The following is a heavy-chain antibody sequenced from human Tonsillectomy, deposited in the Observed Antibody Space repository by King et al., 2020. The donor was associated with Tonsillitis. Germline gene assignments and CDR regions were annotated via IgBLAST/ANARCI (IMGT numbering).Heavy chain of an antibody. CDR2: IYYTGST. V-gene: IGHV4-59*01. Sequence: QLQESGPGLVKPSETLSLTCTVSGVSISSYFWSWIRQPPGKGLEWIGYIYYTGSTNYNPPLKSRVTISVDTSENQFSLRLSSLTAADTAVYYCARAYYGSGTYFTHWGQGTLVTVSS. CDR1: GVSISSYF. D-gene: IGHD3-10*01. CDR3: ARAYYGSGTYFTH. J-gene: IGHJ4*02.